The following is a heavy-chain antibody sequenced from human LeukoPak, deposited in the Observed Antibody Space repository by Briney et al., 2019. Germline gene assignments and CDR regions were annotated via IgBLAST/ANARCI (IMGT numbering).Heavy chain of an antibody. V-gene: IGHV4-61*10. CDR1: GGSISSGSYY. J-gene: IGHJ5*02. D-gene: IGHD5-18*01. Sequence: SETLSLTCTVSGGSISSGSYYWSWIRQPAGKGLEWIGEINHSGSTNYNPSLKSRVTISIDTSKNQFSLKLSSVTAADTAVYYCARDRIQLWPRVAWFDPWGQGTLVTVSS. CDR2: INHSGST. CDR3: ARDRIQLWPRVAWFDP.